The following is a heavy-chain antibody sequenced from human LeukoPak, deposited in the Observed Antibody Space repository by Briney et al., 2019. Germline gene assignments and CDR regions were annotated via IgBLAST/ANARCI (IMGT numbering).Heavy chain of an antibody. CDR1: GFTFSSYA. V-gene: IGHV3-30-3*01. Sequence: GGSLRLSCAASGFTFSSYAMHWVRQAPGKGLEWVAVISYDGSNKYYADSVKGRFTISRDNSKNTLYLQMNSLRAEDTAVYYCARVTIAAARDDAFDIWGQGTMVTVSS. CDR2: ISYDGSNK. CDR3: ARVTIAAARDDAFDI. D-gene: IGHD6-13*01. J-gene: IGHJ3*02.